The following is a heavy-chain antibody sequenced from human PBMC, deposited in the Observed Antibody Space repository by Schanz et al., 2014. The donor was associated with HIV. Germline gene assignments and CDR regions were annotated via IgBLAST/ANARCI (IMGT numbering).Heavy chain of an antibody. V-gene: IGHV1-18*01. D-gene: IGHD1-26*01. CDR3: ARDRPVIVGATRADGGTDFDY. J-gene: IGHJ4*02. CDR2: ISAYNGNT. CDR1: EKTFSDID. Sequence: QVRLVQSGAEVKKPGASVTVSCKTSEKTFSDIDINWVRQAPGQGLEWMGWISAYNGNTNYAQKFQGRITMTTDKSTSTAYMEMRSLRSDDTAVYYCARDRPVIVGATRADGGTDFDYWGQGTLVTVSS.